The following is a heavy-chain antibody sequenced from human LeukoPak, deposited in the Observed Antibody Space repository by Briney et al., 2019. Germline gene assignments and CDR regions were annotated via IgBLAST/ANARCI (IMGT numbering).Heavy chain of an antibody. V-gene: IGHV3-23*01. CDR1: GFTFSGYS. J-gene: IGHJ4*02. D-gene: IGHD4-11*01. CDR3: AQDPWVATTVTVFDD. CDR2: ISGSGGST. Sequence: PGGSLRLSCAASGFTFSGYSMSWVRQAPGKGLEWVSAISGSGGSTYYADSVKGRFTISRDSSKNTLHLQMNSLRAEDTAVYYCAQDPWVATTVTVFDDWGQGTLVTVSS.